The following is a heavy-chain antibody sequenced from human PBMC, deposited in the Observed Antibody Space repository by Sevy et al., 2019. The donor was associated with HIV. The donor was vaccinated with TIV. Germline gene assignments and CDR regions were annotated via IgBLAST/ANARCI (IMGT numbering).Heavy chain of an antibody. J-gene: IGHJ6*02. CDR1: GYTFTSYD. CDR3: ARVTMHYDFWSGYYTIHYGMDV. V-gene: IGHV1-8*01. D-gene: IGHD3-3*01. CDR2: MNPNSGNT. Sequence: ASVKVSCKASGYTFTSYDINWVRQATGQGLEWMGWMNPNSGNTGYAQKFQGRVTMTRNTSISTAYMELSSLRSEDTAVYYCARVTMHYDFWSGYYTIHYGMDVWGQGTTVTVSS.